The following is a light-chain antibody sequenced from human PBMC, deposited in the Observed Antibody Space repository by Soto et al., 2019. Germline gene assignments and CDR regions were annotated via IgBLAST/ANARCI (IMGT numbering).Light chain of an antibody. CDR1: QSVSSN. CDR2: GAS. J-gene: IGKJ2*01. CDR3: LQHNTYPYT. V-gene: IGKV3-15*01. Sequence: EIVMTQSPATLSVSPGERATLSCRASQSVSSNLAWYQHKPGQAPRLLIYGASTRATGIPARFSGSGSGTEFTLTINSLQSEDFATYYCLQHNTYPYTFGQGTKLEIK.